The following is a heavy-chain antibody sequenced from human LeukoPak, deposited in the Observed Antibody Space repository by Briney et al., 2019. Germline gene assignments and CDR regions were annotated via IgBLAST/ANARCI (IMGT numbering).Heavy chain of an antibody. D-gene: IGHD2-2*01. CDR3: VREVDGQFV. V-gene: IGHV3-21*01. Sequence: AGSLRLSCAASGFSFGNYTMSWVRQFPGKRLEWVSSISTDSSYKYYGGSLRGRISISRDNAKKSLYLQMSGLRVDDTAVYYCVREVDGQFVWGQGTLVTVSS. J-gene: IGHJ4*02. CDR2: ISTDSSYK. CDR1: GFSFGNYT.